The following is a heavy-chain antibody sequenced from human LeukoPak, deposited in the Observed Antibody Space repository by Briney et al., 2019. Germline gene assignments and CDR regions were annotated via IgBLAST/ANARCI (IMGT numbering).Heavy chain of an antibody. CDR2: IKQDGSEK. J-gene: IGHJ5*02. V-gene: IGHV3-7*01. D-gene: IGHD2-15*01. CDR3: ARDKGIKGSCYSVCGWFDP. CDR1: GFTFSSYW. Sequence: PGGSLRLSCAASGFTFSSYWMSWVRQAPGKGLEWVANIKQDGSEKYYVDSVKGRFTISRDNAKSSLYLQMNSLRAEDTAVYYCARDKGIKGSCYSVCGWFDPWGQGTLVTVSS.